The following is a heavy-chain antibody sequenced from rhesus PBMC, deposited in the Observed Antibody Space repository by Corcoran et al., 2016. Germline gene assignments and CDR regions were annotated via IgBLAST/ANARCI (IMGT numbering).Heavy chain of an antibody. CDR1: GGSLCSSYAY. CDR3: AREVTGTTDY. J-gene: IGHJ4*01. CDR2: ISYRGST. D-gene: IGHD1-26*01. Sequence: QVQLQESGPGLVKPSETLHLTCAVAGGSLCSSYAYWSWIRPAHGKGLEGIGYISYRGSTSYNPSLKSRVTISRATSKNQFSLKLSSVTDADTAVYYCAREVTGTTDYWGQGVLGTVSS. V-gene: IGHV4-122*02.